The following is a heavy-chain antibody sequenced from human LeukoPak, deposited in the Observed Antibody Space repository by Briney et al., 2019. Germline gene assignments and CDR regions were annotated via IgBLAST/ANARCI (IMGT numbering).Heavy chain of an antibody. V-gene: IGHV3-11*01. CDR3: ARTSPAVLSFDP. CDR1: GFTFSDCY. CDR2: ISSSGSTI. Sequence: PGGSLRLSCAASGFTFSDCYMSWIRQAPGKGLEWVSYISSSGSTIYYADSVKGRFTISRDNAKNSLYLQMSSLRAEDTAVYYCARTSPAVLSFDPWGQGTLVTVSS. D-gene: IGHD2/OR15-2a*01. J-gene: IGHJ5*02.